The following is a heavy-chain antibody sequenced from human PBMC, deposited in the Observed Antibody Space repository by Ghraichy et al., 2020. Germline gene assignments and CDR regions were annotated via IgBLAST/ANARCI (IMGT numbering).Heavy chain of an antibody. CDR3: ARSSSEGLPDY. J-gene: IGHJ4*02. Sequence: GGSLRLSCAASGFTFSSYDMHWVRQATGKGLEWVSAIGTAGDTYYPGSVKGRFTISRENAKNSLYLQMNSLRAGDTAVYYCARSSSEGLPDYWGQGTLVTVSS. CDR1: GFTFSSYD. D-gene: IGHD2-21*02. V-gene: IGHV3-13*01. CDR2: IGTAGDT.